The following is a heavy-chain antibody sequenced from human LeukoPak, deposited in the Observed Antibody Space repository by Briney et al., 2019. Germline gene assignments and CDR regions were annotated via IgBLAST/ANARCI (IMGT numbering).Heavy chain of an antibody. Sequence: TGGSLRLSCAASGFTFSSYSMNWVRQAPGKGLEWVSSISSSSSYIYYADSVKGRFTISRDNAKNSLYLQMNSLRAEDTAVYYCARGNFGWLYFDYWGQGTLVTVSS. D-gene: IGHD3-9*01. CDR3: ARGNFGWLYFDY. CDR2: ISSSSSYI. V-gene: IGHV3-21*01. J-gene: IGHJ4*02. CDR1: GFTFSSYS.